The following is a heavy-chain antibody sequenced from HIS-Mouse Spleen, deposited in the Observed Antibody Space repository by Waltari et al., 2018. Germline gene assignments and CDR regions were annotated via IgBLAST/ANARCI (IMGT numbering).Heavy chain of an antibody. CDR1: GGSIRSSTYS. CDR3: AREIPYSSSWYDWYFDL. Sequence: QLQLQESGPGLVKPSETLSLTCTVPGGSIRSSTYSWGWIRQPPGTGLEWIGSIYYSGSTYYNPSLKSRVTISVDTSKNQFSLKLSSVTAADTAVYYCAREIPYSSSWYDWYFDLWGRGTLVTVSS. CDR2: IYYSGST. V-gene: IGHV4-39*07. D-gene: IGHD6-13*01. J-gene: IGHJ2*01.